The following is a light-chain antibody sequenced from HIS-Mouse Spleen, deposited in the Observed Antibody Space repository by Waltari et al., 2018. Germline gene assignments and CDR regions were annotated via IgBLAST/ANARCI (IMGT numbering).Light chain of an antibody. J-gene: IGLJ2*01. CDR3: SSYTSSSFNVV. V-gene: IGLV2-14*03. CDR2: DVS. Sequence: QSALTQPASVSGSPGQSITISCTGTSSDVGGYNYVSWYQQHPGNAPKLMIYDVSNRTSGVSNRFSGSKSGNTASLTISGLQAEDEADYYCSSYTSSSFNVVFGGGTKLTVL. CDR1: SSDVGGYNY.